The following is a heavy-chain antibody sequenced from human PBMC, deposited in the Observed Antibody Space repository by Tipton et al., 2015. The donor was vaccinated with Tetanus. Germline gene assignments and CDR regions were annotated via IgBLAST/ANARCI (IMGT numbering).Heavy chain of an antibody. CDR3: ARAHCSDGVCNFDY. D-gene: IGHD2-8*01. CDR2: IYPGDSDT. Sequence: VQLVQSGGEVKKPGESLKISCKGSGYIFNNYWIGWVRQMPGKGLEWMGIIYPGDSDTRYSPSFQGQVTISGEKSISTACLQWSSLRASDTSMFYCARAHCSDGVCNFDYWGQGVLVTVAS. J-gene: IGHJ4*02. CDR1: GYIFNNYW. V-gene: IGHV5-51*01.